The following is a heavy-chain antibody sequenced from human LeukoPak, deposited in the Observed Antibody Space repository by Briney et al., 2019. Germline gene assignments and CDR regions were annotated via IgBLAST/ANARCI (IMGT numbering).Heavy chain of an antibody. CDR2: VSGSGDGT. Sequence: PGGSLRLSCAASGFTFTSYAMSWVRQAPGKGLEWVSSVSGSGDGTYYADSVKGRFTISRDNSKKTLDLHMDSLRAEDTAVYYCAKETAHAAVAGAFDYWGQGTLVTVSS. CDR1: GFTFTSYA. CDR3: AKETAHAAVAGAFDY. J-gene: IGHJ4*02. D-gene: IGHD6-19*01. V-gene: IGHV3-23*01.